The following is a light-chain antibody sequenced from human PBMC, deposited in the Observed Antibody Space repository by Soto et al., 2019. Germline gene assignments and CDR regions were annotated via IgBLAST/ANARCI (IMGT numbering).Light chain of an antibody. Sequence: DIQMTQSPSSLSASVGDRVTITCRASQSISNYLNWYRQKPGKAPHLLIYAASSLRSGVPSRFSGSGSGTDFTLTISSLQPEDFATYYCQQSYSTPYTFGQGTKLEIK. CDR1: QSISNY. V-gene: IGKV1-39*01. J-gene: IGKJ2*01. CDR3: QQSYSTPYT. CDR2: AAS.